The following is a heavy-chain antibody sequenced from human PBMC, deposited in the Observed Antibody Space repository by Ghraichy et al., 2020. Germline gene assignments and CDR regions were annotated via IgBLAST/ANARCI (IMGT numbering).Heavy chain of an antibody. V-gene: IGHV4-39*01. CDR3: ARAEVVVVAATDNWFDP. J-gene: IGHJ5*02. D-gene: IGHD2-15*01. CDR1: GGSISSSSYY. Sequence: SETLSLTCTVSGGSISSSSYYWGWIRQPPGKGLEWIGSIYYSGSTYYNPSLKSRVTISVDTSKNQFSLKLSSVTAADTAVYYCARAEVVVVAATDNWFDPWGQGTLVTVSS. CDR2: IYYSGST.